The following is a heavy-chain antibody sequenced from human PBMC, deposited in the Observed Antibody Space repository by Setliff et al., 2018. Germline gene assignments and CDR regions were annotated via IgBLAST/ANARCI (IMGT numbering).Heavy chain of an antibody. CDR3: ARDRTAYNYGMDV. D-gene: IGHD5-18*01. J-gene: IGHJ6*02. CDR1: GGSIMNYF. CDR2: VYYTGNT. Sequence: SETLSLTCTVSGGSIMNYFWSWIRQPPGKGLEWIGYVYYTGNTNYSPSLKSRLTISVDPSKNQVSLKLKSATTADTAVYYCARDRTAYNYGMDVWGQGTTVTVSS. V-gene: IGHV4-59*01.